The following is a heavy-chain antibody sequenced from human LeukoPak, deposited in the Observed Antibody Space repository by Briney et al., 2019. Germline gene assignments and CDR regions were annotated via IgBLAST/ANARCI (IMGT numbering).Heavy chain of an antibody. Sequence: PSETLSLTCAVYGGPFSGYYWSWIRQPPGKGLEWIGEINHSRSTNYNPSLKSRVTISVDTSKNQVALKLSSVTAADTAVYYCARGSSYSYGLNYYYYYYMDVWGKGTTVTVSS. CDR1: GGPFSGYY. D-gene: IGHD5-18*01. CDR3: ARGSSYSYGLNYYYYYYMDV. J-gene: IGHJ6*03. CDR2: INHSRST. V-gene: IGHV4-34*01.